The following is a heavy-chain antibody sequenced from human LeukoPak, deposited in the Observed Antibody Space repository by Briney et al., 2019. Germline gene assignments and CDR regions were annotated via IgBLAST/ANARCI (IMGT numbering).Heavy chain of an antibody. J-gene: IGHJ5*02. D-gene: IGHD3-3*01. Sequence: ASVKVSCKASGGTFSSYAISWVRQAPGQGLEWMGGIIPIFGTANYAQKFQGRVTITADESTSTAYMELSSLRSEDTAVYYCASERRRTYYDFWSGYAANWFDPWGQGTLVTVSS. V-gene: IGHV1-69*13. CDR3: ASERRRTYYDFWSGYAANWFDP. CDR1: GGTFSSYA. CDR2: IIPIFGTA.